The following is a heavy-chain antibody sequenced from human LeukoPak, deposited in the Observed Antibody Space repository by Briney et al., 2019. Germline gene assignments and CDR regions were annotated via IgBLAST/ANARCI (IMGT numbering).Heavy chain of an antibody. V-gene: IGHV1-2*02. CDR1: GYTFTGYY. CDR2: INPNSGGT. D-gene: IGHD4-11*01. Sequence: ASVKVSCKASGYTFTGYYMHWVRQAPGQGLEWMGWINPNSGGTSYAQKFQGRVTMTRDTSISTAYMELSRLRSDDTAVYYCARVDSNLYYYYYMDVWGKGTTVTVSS. CDR3: ARVDSNLYYYYYMDV. J-gene: IGHJ6*03.